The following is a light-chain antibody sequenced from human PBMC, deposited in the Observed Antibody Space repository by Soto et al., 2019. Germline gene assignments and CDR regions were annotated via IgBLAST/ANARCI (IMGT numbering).Light chain of an antibody. CDR3: QQYNNWPAT. Sequence: EIVLTQSPATLSLSPGERATLSCGASQSVSSNLAWYQQKPGQAPRLLIYGASTRATGIPARFSGSGSGTEFTLTISSLQSEDFAVYYCQQYNNWPATFGQGTKVDI. J-gene: IGKJ1*01. CDR1: QSVSSN. CDR2: GAS. V-gene: IGKV3-15*01.